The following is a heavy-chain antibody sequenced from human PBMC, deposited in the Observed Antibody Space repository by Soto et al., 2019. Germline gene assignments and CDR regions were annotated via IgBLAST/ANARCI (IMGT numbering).Heavy chain of an antibody. V-gene: IGHV3-48*03. Sequence: ESGGGLVQPGGSLRLSCAASGFTFSSFEMNWVRQAPGKGLEWVSYISTSGSTVYYADSVKGRFTISRDNAKNSLYLQMNSLRAEDTAVYYCARASVVVVDGFDYWGQGTLVTVSS. CDR1: GFTFSSFE. D-gene: IGHD2-15*01. CDR3: ARASVVVVDGFDY. CDR2: ISTSGSTV. J-gene: IGHJ4*02.